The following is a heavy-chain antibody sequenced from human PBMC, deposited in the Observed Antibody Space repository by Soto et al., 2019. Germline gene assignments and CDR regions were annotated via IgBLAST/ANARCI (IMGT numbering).Heavy chain of an antibody. J-gene: IGHJ4*01. D-gene: IGHD6-13*01. Sequence: PGGSLRLSCAASGFTFSNCAMSWVRQAPGKGLEWVSVISDSGATTDYADSVKGRFTISRDNSKNTLYVQMNSLRAEDTAIYYCVKDSSHSSSWYDFDYWGHGTLVTVSS. V-gene: IGHV3-23*01. CDR2: ISDSGATT. CDR3: VKDSSHSSSWYDFDY. CDR1: GFTFSNCA.